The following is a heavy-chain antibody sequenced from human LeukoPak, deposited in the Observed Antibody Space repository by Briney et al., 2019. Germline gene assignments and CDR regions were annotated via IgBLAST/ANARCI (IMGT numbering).Heavy chain of an antibody. V-gene: IGHV3-7*01. CDR3: ARLGLEVGGPNWFDP. Sequence: GGSLRLSCAAPGFSFSSNWMGWVRQAPGKGLEWVAHIKRDGSQKYYLDSVKGRFTISRDNAKNSLYLQMNSLRVEDTAVYYCARLGLEVGGPNWFDPWGQGTLVIVSS. J-gene: IGHJ5*02. CDR1: GFSFSSNW. CDR2: IKRDGSQK. D-gene: IGHD1-1*01.